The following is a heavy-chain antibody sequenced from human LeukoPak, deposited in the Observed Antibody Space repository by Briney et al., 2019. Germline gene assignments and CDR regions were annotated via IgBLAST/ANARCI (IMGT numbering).Heavy chain of an antibody. CDR2: IIPIFGTA. D-gene: IGHD3-9*01. Sequence: ASVKVSCKASGYTFTSYGISWVRQAPGQWLEWMGGIIPIFGTANYAQKFQGRVTITADESTSTAYMELSSLRSEDTAVYYCARHYDILTGYFDYWGQGTLVTVSS. J-gene: IGHJ4*02. CDR3: ARHYDILTGYFDY. V-gene: IGHV1-69*13. CDR1: GYTFTSYG.